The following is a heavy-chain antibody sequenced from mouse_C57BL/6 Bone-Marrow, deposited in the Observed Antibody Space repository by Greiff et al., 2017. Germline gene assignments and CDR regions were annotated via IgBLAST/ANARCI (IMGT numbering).Heavy chain of an antibody. CDR3: ARHIQPLITTAYY. J-gene: IGHJ2*01. CDR2: ISSGGSYT. D-gene: IGHD1-1*01. V-gene: IGHV5-6*01. CDR1: GFTFSSYG. Sequence: EVKLMESGGDLVKPGGSLKLSCAASGFTFSSYGMSWVRQTPDKRLEWVATISSGGSYTYYPDSVKGRFTISRDNAKNTLYLQMSSLKSEDTAMYHGARHIQPLITTAYYWCQGTTRTVSA.